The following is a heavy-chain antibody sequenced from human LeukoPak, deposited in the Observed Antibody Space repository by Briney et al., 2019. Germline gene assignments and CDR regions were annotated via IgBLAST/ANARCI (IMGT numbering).Heavy chain of an antibody. CDR3: ARYSGSYYYYFDY. D-gene: IGHD1-26*01. CDR1: GYSISSGYY. J-gene: IGHJ4*02. Sequence: SETLSLTCTVSGYSISSGYYWGWIRQPPGKGLEWIGSIYHSGSTYYNPSLKSRVTISVDTSKNQFSLKLSSVTAADTAVYYCARYSGSYYYYFDYWGQGTLVTVSS. CDR2: IYHSGST. V-gene: IGHV4-38-2*02.